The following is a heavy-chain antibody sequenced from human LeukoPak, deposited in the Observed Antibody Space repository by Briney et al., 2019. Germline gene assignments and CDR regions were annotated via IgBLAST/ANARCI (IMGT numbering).Heavy chain of an antibody. D-gene: IGHD3-3*01. CDR2: IVVGSGNT. J-gene: IGHJ4*02. V-gene: IGHV1-58*01. Sequence: SVKVSCKASGFTFKRSAVQWVRQARGQRLEWMGWIVVGSGNTNYAQKFQERVTITRDMSTNTAYMELSNLRSEDTAVYYRAAWLRFLEWPRIDYWGQGILVTVSS. CDR1: GFTFKRSA. CDR3: AAWLRFLEWPRIDY.